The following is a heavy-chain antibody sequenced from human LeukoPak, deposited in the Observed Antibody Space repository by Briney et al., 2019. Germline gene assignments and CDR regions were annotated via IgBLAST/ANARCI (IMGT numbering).Heavy chain of an antibody. V-gene: IGHV1-8*02. Sequence: ASVKVSCKASGGTFSSYAISWVRQAPGQGLEWMGWMNPNSGNTGYAQKFQGRVTMTRNTSISTAYMELSSLRSEDTAVYYCARGRETYYDILTGYYDYWGQGTLVTVSS. CDR3: ARGRETYYDILTGYYDY. D-gene: IGHD3-9*01. CDR2: MNPNSGNT. CDR1: GGTFSSYA. J-gene: IGHJ4*02.